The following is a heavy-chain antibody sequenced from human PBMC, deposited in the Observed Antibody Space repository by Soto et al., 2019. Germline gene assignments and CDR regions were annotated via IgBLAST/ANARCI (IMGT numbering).Heavy chain of an antibody. CDR2: ISDAGERT. CDR3: AKDYSSVWSRGIDF. D-gene: IGHD6-19*01. J-gene: IGHJ4*02. V-gene: IGHV3-23*01. CDR1: GFTFSNYA. Sequence: GGSPRLSCTATGFTFSNYAMTWVRRAAGMGLEWVSAISDAGERTNYADSVRGRFTVSRDNSENTLFLQMSSLRADDTAVYYCAKDYSSVWSRGIDFWGQGTLVTVSS.